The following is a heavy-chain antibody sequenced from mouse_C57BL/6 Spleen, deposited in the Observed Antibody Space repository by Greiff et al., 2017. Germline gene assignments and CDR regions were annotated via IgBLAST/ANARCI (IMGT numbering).Heavy chain of an antibody. V-gene: IGHV5-6*01. CDR2: ISSGGSYI. J-gene: IGHJ3*01. D-gene: IGHD3-2*02. Sequence: EVTLVESGGDLVKPGGSLRLSCAASGFSFSSYGLSWVRQTPDARLQWVATISSGGSYIYYPDSVMGRFPISRDNAKNTQYLQMSGLKSEDTAMYYCSRQGDRSGLAWFAYWDEGTLVTVSA. CDR3: SRQGDRSGLAWFAY. CDR1: GFSFSSYG.